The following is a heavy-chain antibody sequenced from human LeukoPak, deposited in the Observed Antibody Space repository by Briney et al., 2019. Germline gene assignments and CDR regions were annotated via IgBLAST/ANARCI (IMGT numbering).Heavy chain of an antibody. CDR2: INTNTGNP. Sequence: ASVKVSCKASGYTFTSYGISWVRQAPGQGLEWMGWINTNTGNPTYAQGFTGRFVFSLDTSVSTAYLQISSLKAEDTAVYYCARRASFQQLYAFDIWGQGTMVTVSS. CDR3: ARRASFQQLYAFDI. CDR1: GYTFTSYG. J-gene: IGHJ3*02. D-gene: IGHD6-13*01. V-gene: IGHV7-4-1*02.